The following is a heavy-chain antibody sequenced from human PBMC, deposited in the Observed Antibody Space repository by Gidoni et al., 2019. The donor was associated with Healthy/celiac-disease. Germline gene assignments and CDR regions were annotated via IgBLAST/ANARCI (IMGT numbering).Heavy chain of an antibody. CDR3: ARDRRGILTGPRYYGMDV. J-gene: IGHJ6*02. V-gene: IGHV1-69*01. Sequence: QVQLVQSGDEVKKPGSSVTVSCKASGGTFSSYAISWVRQAPGQGLEWMGGIIPSFGTADYAQKFQGRVTITADESTSTAYMELSSLRSEDTAVYYCARDRRGILTGPRYYGMDVWGQGTTVTVSS. CDR1: GGTFSSYA. D-gene: IGHD3-9*01. CDR2: IIPSFGTA.